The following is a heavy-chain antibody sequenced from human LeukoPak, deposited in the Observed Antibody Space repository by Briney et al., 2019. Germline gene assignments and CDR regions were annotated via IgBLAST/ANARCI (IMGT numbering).Heavy chain of an antibody. J-gene: IGHJ4*02. CDR1: GGSFSGYY. CDR2: INHSGST. V-gene: IGHV4-34*01. D-gene: IGHD3-22*01. Sequence: TSETLSLTCAVYGGSFSGYYWSWIRQPPGKGLEWIGEINHSGSTNYNPSLRSRVTISVDTSKNPFSLKLSSVTAADTAVYYCARRGYYYDSSHYYYFDYWGQGTLVTVSS. CDR3: ARRGYYYDSSHYYYFDY.